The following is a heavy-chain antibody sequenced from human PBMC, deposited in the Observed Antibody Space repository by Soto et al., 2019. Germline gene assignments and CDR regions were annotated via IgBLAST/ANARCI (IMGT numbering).Heavy chain of an antibody. CDR3: AGEEVPGLDY. J-gene: IGHJ4*02. V-gene: IGHV1-3*01. Sequence: ASVKVSCKASGDTFSTYTITWMRQAPGQGLKWMGWINAGNGNTKYSQKFQGRVTITRDTSASTAYMELSSLRSEDTAVYYCAGEEVPGLDYGGQGPRATVS. CDR1: GDTFSTYT. CDR2: INAGNGNT.